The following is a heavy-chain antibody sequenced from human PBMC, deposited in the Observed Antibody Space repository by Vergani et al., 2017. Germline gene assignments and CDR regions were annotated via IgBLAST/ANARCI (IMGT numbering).Heavy chain of an antibody. J-gene: IGHJ6*03. Sequence: VQLVESGGGVVQPGGSLRLSCAASGFTFSSYAMSWVRQAPGKGLEWVSAISGSGGSTYYADSVKGRFTISRDNSKITLYLQMNSLRAEDTAVYYCAKASRWLQFNYYYYMDVWGKGTTVTVSS. D-gene: IGHD5-24*01. CDR2: ISGSGGST. CDR1: GFTFSSYA. CDR3: AKASRWLQFNYYYYMDV. V-gene: IGHV3-23*04.